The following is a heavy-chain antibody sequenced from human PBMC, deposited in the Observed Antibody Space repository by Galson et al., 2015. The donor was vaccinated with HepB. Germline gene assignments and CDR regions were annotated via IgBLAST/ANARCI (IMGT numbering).Heavy chain of an antibody. CDR2: IIFDGSSQ. V-gene: IGHV3-33*05. CDR1: GFTFGSHG. J-gene: IGHJ6*02. Sequence: SLRLSCAASGFTFGSHGMHWVRQAPGKGLEWVAVIIFDGSSQYYADYVKGRFTIARDNYKNMLYLQMNSLRADDTAVYYCARDPSDSQDSFYYYGVDVWGQGTTVTVSS. CDR3: ARDPSDSQDSFYYYGVDV. D-gene: IGHD2-21*02.